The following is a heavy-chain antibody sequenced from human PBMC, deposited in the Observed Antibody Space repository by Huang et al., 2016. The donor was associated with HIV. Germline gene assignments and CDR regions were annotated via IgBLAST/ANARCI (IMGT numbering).Heavy chain of an antibody. CDR2: IYYSGSP. J-gene: IGHJ4*02. CDR3: ARRQGSGYYFYFDY. V-gene: IGHV4-39*01. Sequence: QLQLQESGPGLVKPSDTLSLNCTISGGSIKSRNYYWGWVRQAPGKGLAGIGDIYYSGSPYYNPSLRSRVSLSVDTSKNQVTLKVNAVIAADTAVYYCARRQGSGYYFYFDYWGRGIPVTVSA. CDR1: GGSIKSRNYY. D-gene: IGHD3-22*01.